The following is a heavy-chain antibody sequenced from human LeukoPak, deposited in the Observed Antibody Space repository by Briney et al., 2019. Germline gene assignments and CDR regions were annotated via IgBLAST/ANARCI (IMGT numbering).Heavy chain of an antibody. CDR1: GYTFTSYD. J-gene: IGHJ4*02. CDR2: MNPNSGNT. D-gene: IGHD1-26*01. Sequence: GASVKVSCKASGYTFTSYDINWVRQATGQGLEWMGWMNPNSGNTGYAQKFQGRVTITRNTSISTAYMELSSLRSEDTAVYYCARAWRSGLSGVWGATTIDYWGQGTLVTVSS. V-gene: IGHV1-8*03. CDR3: ARAWRSGLSGVWGATTIDY.